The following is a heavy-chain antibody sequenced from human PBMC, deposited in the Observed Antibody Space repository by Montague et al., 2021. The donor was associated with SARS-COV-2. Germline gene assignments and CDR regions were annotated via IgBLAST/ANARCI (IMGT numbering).Heavy chain of an antibody. CDR1: GFTFSTYA. CDR2: ISGSGDRT. Sequence: SLRLSCAASGFTFSTYAMSWVRRTPGKGLEWVSAISGSGDRTYYADSVKGRFTISRDNSKNTVSLQMNSLRVEDTAVYYCAKDLFCSGGDCYFYGMDLWGQGTTVTASS. D-gene: IGHD2-15*01. J-gene: IGHJ6*02. CDR3: AKDLFCSGGDCYFYGMDL. V-gene: IGHV3-23*01.